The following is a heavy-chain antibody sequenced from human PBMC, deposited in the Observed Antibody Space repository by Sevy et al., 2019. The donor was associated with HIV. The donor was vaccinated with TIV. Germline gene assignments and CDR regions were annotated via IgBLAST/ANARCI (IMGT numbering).Heavy chain of an antibody. J-gene: IGHJ5*02. V-gene: IGHV3-30*02. CDR3: AKDEGHYDLWSGYYRDNWFDP. CDR1: GFTFSSYG. Sequence: GGSLRLSCAASGFTFSSYGMHWVRQAPGKGLEWVAFIRYDGSNKYYADSVKGRFTNSRDNSKNTLYLQMTSLRAEETAVYYGAKDEGHYDLWSGYYRDNWFDPWGQGTLVTVSS. CDR2: IRYDGSNK. D-gene: IGHD3-3*01.